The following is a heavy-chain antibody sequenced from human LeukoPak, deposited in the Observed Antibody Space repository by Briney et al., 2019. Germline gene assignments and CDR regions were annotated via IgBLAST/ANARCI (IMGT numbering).Heavy chain of an antibody. CDR3: ARVGSPVAPGYYDCSGYWYDY. J-gene: IGHJ4*02. V-gene: IGHV1-69*13. Sequence: GASVKVSCKASGGTFSSYAISWVRQALGQGLEWMGGIIPIFGTANYAQKFQGRVTITADESTSTAYMELSSLRSEDTGVYYCARVGSPVAPGYYDCSGYWYDYWGQGTLVTVSS. CDR1: GGTFSSYA. D-gene: IGHD3-22*01. CDR2: IIPIFGTA.